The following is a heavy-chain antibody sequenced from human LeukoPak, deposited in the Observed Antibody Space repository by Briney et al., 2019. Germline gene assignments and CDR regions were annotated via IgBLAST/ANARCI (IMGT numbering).Heavy chain of an antibody. CDR2: IYFSGNT. CDR3: ARGGLWIYYFDY. V-gene: IGHV4-39*02. CDR1: GNSISTSKSY. J-gene: IGHJ4*02. Sequence: SDTLSLTCTVSGNSISTSKSYWGWIRQPPLKGLEWIGSIYFSGNTYYNASLKSRVTISIDTSKNHFSLKLNSVTAADTAVFYCARGGLWIYYFDYWGQGTLVTVSS. D-gene: IGHD1-1*01.